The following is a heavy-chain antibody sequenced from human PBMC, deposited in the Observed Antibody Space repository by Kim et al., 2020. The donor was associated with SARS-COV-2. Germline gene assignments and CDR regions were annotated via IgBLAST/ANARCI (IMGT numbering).Heavy chain of an antibody. D-gene: IGHD3-9*01. J-gene: IGHJ4*02. Sequence: SVKGRFTISRDNSKNTMYLQMNSLGAEDTAVYYCAPGNDYDILTGPIDYWGQGTLVTVSS. V-gene: IGHV3-23*03. CDR3: APGNDYDILTGPIDY.